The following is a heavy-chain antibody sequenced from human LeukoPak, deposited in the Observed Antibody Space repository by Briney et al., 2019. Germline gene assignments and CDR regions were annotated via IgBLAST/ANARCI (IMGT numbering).Heavy chain of an antibody. CDR3: TANYDFWSGYFFMRDAFDT. CDR1: GFTFSGSA. J-gene: IGHJ3*02. CDR2: IRSKANSYAT. D-gene: IGHD3-3*01. V-gene: IGHV3-73*01. Sequence: QTGGSLRLSCAASGFTFSGSAMHWVRQASGKGLEWVGRIRSKANSYATAYAASVKGRFTISRDDSKNTAYLQMNSLKTEDTAVYYCTANYDFWSGYFFMRDAFDTWGQGTMVTVSS.